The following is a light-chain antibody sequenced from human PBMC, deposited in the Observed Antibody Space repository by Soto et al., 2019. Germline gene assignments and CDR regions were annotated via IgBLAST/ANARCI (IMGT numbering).Light chain of an antibody. V-gene: IGKV3-20*01. J-gene: IGKJ1*01. Sequence: EIVLTQSPGTLSLSPGERATLSCRASQSVSSIYLAWYQKKPGQAPRLLIYGASSRATGIPDSFSGSGSGTDFTLTISRLEPEDFAVYYCQQYGSSRWTFGQGTKVEI. CDR1: QSVSSIY. CDR3: QQYGSSRWT. CDR2: GAS.